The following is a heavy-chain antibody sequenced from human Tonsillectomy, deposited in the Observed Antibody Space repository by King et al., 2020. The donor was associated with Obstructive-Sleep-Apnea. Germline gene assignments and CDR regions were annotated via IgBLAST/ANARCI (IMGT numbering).Heavy chain of an antibody. CDR1: GYTFTSYG. CDR3: ARDQVAPYIVVVPAAITDLDY. CDR2: ISAYNGNT. J-gene: IGHJ4*02. Sequence: VQLVESGAEVKKPGASVKVSCKASGYTFTSYGISWVRQAPGQGLEWMGWISAYNGNTNYAQKLQGRVTMNTDTSTSTAYMELRSLRSDDTAVYYCARDQVAPYIVVVPAAITDLDYWGQGTLVTVSS. D-gene: IGHD2-2*01. V-gene: IGHV1-18*04.